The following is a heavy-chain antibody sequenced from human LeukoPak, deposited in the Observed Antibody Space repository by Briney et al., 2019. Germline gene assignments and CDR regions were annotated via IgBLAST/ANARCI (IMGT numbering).Heavy chain of an antibody. Sequence: GGSLRLSCAASGFTFSSYAMHWVRQAPGKGLEWVAVISYDGSNKYYADSVKGRFTISRDNSKNTLYLQMNSLRAEDTAVYYCARSGDIKSAAAFGYWGQGTLVTVSS. D-gene: IGHD2-2*01. CDR2: ISYDGSNK. CDR1: GFTFSSYA. CDR3: ARSGDIKSAAAFGY. J-gene: IGHJ4*02. V-gene: IGHV3-30-3*01.